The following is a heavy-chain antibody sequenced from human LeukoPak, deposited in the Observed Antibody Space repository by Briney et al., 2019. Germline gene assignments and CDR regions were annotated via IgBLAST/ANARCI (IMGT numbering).Heavy chain of an antibody. Sequence: GRSLRLSCAASGFTFDDYAMHWVRQAPGKGLEWVSGISWNSGSIGYADSVKGRFTISRDNAKNSLYLQMNSLRAEDMALYYCAKGGGGSYGYYWFFDYWGQGTLVTVSS. CDR2: ISWNSGSI. V-gene: IGHV3-9*03. CDR1: GFTFDDYA. CDR3: AKGGGGSYGYYWFFDY. J-gene: IGHJ4*02. D-gene: IGHD5-18*01.